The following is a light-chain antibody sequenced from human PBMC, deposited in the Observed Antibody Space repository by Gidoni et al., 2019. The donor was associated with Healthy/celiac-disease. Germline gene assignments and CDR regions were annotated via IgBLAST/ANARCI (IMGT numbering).Light chain of an antibody. V-gene: IGKV4-1*01. CDR3: QQYYRTPT. J-gene: IGKJ4*01. CDR1: QSVFYASNHKNF. CDR2: WAS. Sequence: DIVVTQSPDSLTVSLGERATIYCKSSQSVFYASNHKNFLAWYQHKPRHPPRLLLYWASTRASGVPDRFIGSWSGTNFTLTISSLQAEDVALYYCQQYYRTPTFGGGTRVEI.